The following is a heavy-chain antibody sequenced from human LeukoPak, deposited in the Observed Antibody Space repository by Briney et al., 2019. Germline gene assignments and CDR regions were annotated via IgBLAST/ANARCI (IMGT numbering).Heavy chain of an antibody. D-gene: IGHD6-19*01. CDR3: ARHMAPGYSSGWY. J-gene: IGHJ4*02. V-gene: IGHV4-39*01. CDR1: GGSISSSSYY. CDR2: IYYSGST. Sequence: SETLSLTCTDSGGSISSSSYYWGWIRQPPGKGLEWIGSIYYSGSTYYNPSLKSRVTISVDTSKNQFSLKLSSVTAADTAVYYCARHMAPGYSSGWYWGQGTLVTVSS.